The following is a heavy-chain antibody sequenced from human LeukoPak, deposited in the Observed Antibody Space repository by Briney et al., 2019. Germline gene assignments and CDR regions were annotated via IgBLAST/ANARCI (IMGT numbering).Heavy chain of an antibody. CDR3: AKLKYDSSGPYDY. V-gene: IGHV3-7*01. CDR2: IRQDGIEK. J-gene: IGHJ4*02. D-gene: IGHD3-22*01. Sequence: GGSLRLSCAGSGFTFSSSWMTWVRRAPGKGLEWVANIRQDGIEKYHVDSVKGRFTISRDNAKNSLYLQMNSLRAEDTAVYFCAKLKYDSSGPYDYWGQGSLVTVSS. CDR1: GFTFSSSW.